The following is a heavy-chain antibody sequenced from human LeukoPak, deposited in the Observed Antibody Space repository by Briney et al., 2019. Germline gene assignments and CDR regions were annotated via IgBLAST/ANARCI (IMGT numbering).Heavy chain of an antibody. D-gene: IGHD3-10*01. J-gene: IGHJ5*02. CDR1: GYTFTSYG. CDR2: ISAYNGDT. CDR3: AGQGVNYWFDP. Sequence: ASVKVSCKASGYTFTSYGITWVRQAPGQGLEWMGWISAYNGDTNYAQNLQGRVTMTTDTSTSTAYLELRSLRSDDTAVYYCAGQGVNYWFDPWGQGTLVTVSS. V-gene: IGHV1-18*04.